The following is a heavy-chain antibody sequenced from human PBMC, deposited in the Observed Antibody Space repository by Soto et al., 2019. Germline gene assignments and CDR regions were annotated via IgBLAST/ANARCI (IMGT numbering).Heavy chain of an antibody. CDR3: ARGGNVLLWFGEYDDWFDP. Sequence: QVQLQESGPGLVKPSETLSLTCTVSGGSISSYYWSWIRQPPGKGLEWIAYIYYNGSTKYNPSLKSRVTITIDKSKNQFSLRLRSVTAADTAVYYCARGGNVLLWFGEYDDWFDPWGQGSLVTVSS. J-gene: IGHJ5*02. CDR2: IYYNGST. D-gene: IGHD3-10*01. CDR1: GGSISSYY. V-gene: IGHV4-59*01.